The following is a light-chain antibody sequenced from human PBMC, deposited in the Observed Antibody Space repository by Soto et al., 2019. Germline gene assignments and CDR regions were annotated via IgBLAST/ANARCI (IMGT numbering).Light chain of an antibody. V-gene: IGKV1-5*01. J-gene: IGKJ1*01. CDR2: DAS. CDR1: QSISNL. Sequence: DIQMTQSPSTLSASVGDRVTIACRASQSISNLLAWYQQRPGKAPQLLIYDASTLLRGVPSRFSGSGFGTEFTLTISSLQPDDFATYFRQQFNSSSSSTFGQG. CDR3: QQFNSSSSST.